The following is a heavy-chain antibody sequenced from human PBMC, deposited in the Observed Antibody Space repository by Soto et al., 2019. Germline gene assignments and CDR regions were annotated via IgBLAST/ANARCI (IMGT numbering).Heavy chain of an antibody. J-gene: IGHJ4*02. CDR2: IYYSGST. Sequence: QVQLQESGPGLVKPSETLSLTCTVSGGSISNYYWSWIRQPPGKGLEWIGYIYYSGSTNYNPSLKSRVTISVDTSKNQFSRKLSSVTAADTAVYYCARRYAGNFDYWGQGTLVTVSS. V-gene: IGHV4-59*01. D-gene: IGHD2-8*01. CDR1: GGSISNYY. CDR3: ARRYAGNFDY.